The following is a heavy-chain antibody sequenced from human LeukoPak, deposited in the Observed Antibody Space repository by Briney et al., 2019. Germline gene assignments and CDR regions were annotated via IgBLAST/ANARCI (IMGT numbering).Heavy chain of an antibody. CDR2: IYYSGST. CDR1: GGSISSSSYY. CDR3: ARDYSTSWFPGNNWFDP. D-gene: IGHD6-13*01. J-gene: IGHJ5*02. V-gene: IGHV4-39*07. Sequence: PSETLSLTCTVSGGSISSSSYYWGWIRQPPGKGLEWIGSIYYSGSTYYNPSLKSRLTISVDTSKNQFSLKLSSVTAADTAVYYCARDYSTSWFPGNNWFDPWGQGTLVTVSS.